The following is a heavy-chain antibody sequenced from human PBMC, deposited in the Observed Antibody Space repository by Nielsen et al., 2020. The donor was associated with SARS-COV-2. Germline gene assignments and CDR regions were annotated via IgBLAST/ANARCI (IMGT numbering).Heavy chain of an antibody. V-gene: IGHV3-49*03. D-gene: IGHD5-18*01. CDR3: SSGYTYGYAADY. CDR1: GFTFGDYA. Sequence: GESLKISCTASGFTFGDYAMSWFRQAPGKGLEWVGFIRSNSYGGTTEYAASVKGRFTISKGDAKSIAYLQMNSLKTEDTAVYYCSSGYTYGYAADYWGQGTLVTVSS. J-gene: IGHJ4*02. CDR2: IRSNSYGGTT.